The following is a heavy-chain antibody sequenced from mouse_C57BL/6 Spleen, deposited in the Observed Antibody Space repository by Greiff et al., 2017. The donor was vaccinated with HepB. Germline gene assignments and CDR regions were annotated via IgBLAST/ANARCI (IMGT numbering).Heavy chain of an antibody. CDR3: ARQEVYYGNYGFDY. D-gene: IGHD2-1*01. V-gene: IGHV5-9*01. J-gene: IGHJ2*01. CDR1: GFTFSSYT. Sequence: DVMLVESGGGLVKPGGSLKLSCAASGFTFSSYTMSWVRQTPEKRLEWVATISGGGGNTYYPDSVKGRFTISRDNAKNTLYLQMSSLRSEDTALYYCARQEVYYGNYGFDYWGQGTTLTVSS. CDR2: ISGGGGNT.